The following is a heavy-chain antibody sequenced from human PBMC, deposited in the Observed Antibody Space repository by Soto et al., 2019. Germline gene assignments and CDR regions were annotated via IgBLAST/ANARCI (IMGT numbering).Heavy chain of an antibody. V-gene: IGHV3-21*01. CDR2: ISSSSSYI. CDR1: GFTFSSYS. J-gene: IGHJ3*02. Sequence: EVQLVESGGGLVKPGGSLRLSCAASGFTFSSYSMNWVRQAPGKGLEWVSSISSSSSYIYYADSVKGRFTISRDNAKNSLYLQMNSLRAEGTAVYYCASVVVVTSNDAFDIWGQGTMVTVSS. D-gene: IGHD3-22*01. CDR3: ASVVVVTSNDAFDI.